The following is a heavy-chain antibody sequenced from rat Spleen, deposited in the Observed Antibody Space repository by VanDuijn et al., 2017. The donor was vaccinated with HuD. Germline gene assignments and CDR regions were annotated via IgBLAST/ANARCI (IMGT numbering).Heavy chain of an antibody. V-gene: IGHV5S23*01. CDR2: ISTSGGST. D-gene: IGHD3-2*01. CDR3: TRGAPYYFDY. CDR1: GFTFSDYA. Sequence: EVQLVESGGGLVQPGNSLKLSCAASGFTFSDYAMAWVRQSPKKGLEWVATISTSGGSTYYRDSVKGRFTISRDNAKSTLYLQMNSLRSEDTATYYCTRGAPYYFDYWGQGVMVTVSS. J-gene: IGHJ2*01.